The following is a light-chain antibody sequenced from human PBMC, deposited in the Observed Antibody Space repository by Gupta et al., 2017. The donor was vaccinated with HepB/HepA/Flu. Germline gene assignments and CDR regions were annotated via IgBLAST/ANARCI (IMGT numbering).Light chain of an antibody. CDR1: SIDVGAYNY. J-gene: IGLJ2*01. Sequence: QSALTQPASVSGSPGQSITISCTGTSIDVGAYNYVSWYQQHPGKTPKLMIYDVSSRPSGVSNRFSGSKSGKTASLTISGRQAEDEADYYCSSYTSRTNLIFGGGTKRTVL. CDR3: SSYTSRTNLI. CDR2: DVS. V-gene: IGLV2-14*01.